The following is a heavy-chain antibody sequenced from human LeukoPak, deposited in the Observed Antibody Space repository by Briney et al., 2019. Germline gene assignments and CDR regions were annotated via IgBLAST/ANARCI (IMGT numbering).Heavy chain of an antibody. CDR1: GGSISSYY. CDR3: AKDGVADYGDYIDY. CDR2: IYYSGST. V-gene: IGHV4-59*01. J-gene: IGHJ4*02. D-gene: IGHD4-17*01. Sequence: KPSETLSLTCTVSGGSISSYYWGWIRQPPGKGLEWIGYIYYSGSTNYNPSLKSRVTISVDTSKNQFSLKLSSVTATDTAVYYCAKDGVADYGDYIDYWRQGTLVTVSS.